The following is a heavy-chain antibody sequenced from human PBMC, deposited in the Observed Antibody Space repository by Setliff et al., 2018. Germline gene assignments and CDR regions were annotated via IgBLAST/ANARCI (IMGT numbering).Heavy chain of an antibody. CDR2: IYWDDDK. Sequence: SGPTLVNPTQTLTLTCTFSGFSLGTSGVGVGWIRQPPGKALEWLALIYWDDDKRYSPSLKSRLTITKDTSKNQVVLTMTNMDPVDTATYYCAHRRGDYYDSSGYYYDYWGQGTLVTVSS. CDR3: AHRRGDYYDSSGYYYDY. CDR1: GFSLGTSGVG. D-gene: IGHD3-22*01. V-gene: IGHV2-5*02. J-gene: IGHJ4*02.